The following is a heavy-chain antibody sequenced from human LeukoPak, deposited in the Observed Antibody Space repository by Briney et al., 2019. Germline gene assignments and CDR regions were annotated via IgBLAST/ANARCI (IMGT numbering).Heavy chain of an antibody. V-gene: IGHV3-7*03. CDR2: IKQDGSEK. J-gene: IGHJ4*02. CDR1: GFTFSSYW. Sequence: AGGSLRLSCAASGFTFSSYWMSWVRRAPGKGLEWVANIKQDGSEKYYVDSVKGRFTISRDNAKNSLYLQMNSLRSEDTAVYYCATEGKMVRGVYTDYWGQGTLVTVSS. D-gene: IGHD3-10*01. CDR3: ATEGKMVRGVYTDY.